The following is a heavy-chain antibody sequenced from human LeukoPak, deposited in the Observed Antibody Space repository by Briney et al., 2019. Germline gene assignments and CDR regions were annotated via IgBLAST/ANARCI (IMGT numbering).Heavy chain of an antibody. CDR1: GFTFDDYA. D-gene: IGHD6-13*01. CDR3: AKEGGLRSSWSFDF. CDR2: ISGSGGST. V-gene: IGHV3-23*01. Sequence: GGSLRLSCAASGFTFDDYAMHWARQAPGKGLEWVSGISGSGGSTYYADSAKGRFTISRDNSKNTLYLQMNSLRVEDTAVYYCAKEGGLRSSWSFDFWGQGILVIVSS. J-gene: IGHJ4*02.